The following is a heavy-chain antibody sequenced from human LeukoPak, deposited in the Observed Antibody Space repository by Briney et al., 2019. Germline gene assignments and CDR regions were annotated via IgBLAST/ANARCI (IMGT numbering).Heavy chain of an antibody. Sequence: GGSLRLSCAASGFTFSGYEMNWVRQAPGKGLEWVSYISSSGSTIHYADSVKGRFAISRDNAKNSLYLQMDSLRDEDTAVYYCARDLRGTLMVNKGDYWGQGTLVTVSS. V-gene: IGHV3-48*03. CDR3: ARDLRGTLMVNKGDY. CDR2: ISSSGSTI. CDR1: GFTFSGYE. J-gene: IGHJ4*02. D-gene: IGHD2-8*01.